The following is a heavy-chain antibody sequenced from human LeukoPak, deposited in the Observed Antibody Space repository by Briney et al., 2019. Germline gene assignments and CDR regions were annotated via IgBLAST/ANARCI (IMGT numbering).Heavy chain of an antibody. CDR2: ISGSGGST. J-gene: IGHJ4*02. CDR1: GFTFSSYA. V-gene: IGHV3-23*01. Sequence: GGSLRLSCAASGFTFSSYAMNWVRQAPGKGLEWVSTISGSGGSTYYADSVKGRFTISRDNAKNTLYLQMNSLRVEDTAVYYCARDPKYGDLDYWGRGTLVTVSS. CDR3: ARDPKYGDLDY. D-gene: IGHD4-17*01.